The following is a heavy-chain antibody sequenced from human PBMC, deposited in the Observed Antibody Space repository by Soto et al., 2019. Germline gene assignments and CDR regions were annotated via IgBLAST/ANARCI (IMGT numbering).Heavy chain of an antibody. Sequence: QVQLVQSGAEVRRPGSSVKVSCKTSGTTISSCGVGWVRQAPGQGLERVGGILPIYGAPNYAKKIQGRVTITADEPTSKTYMELSSLGSEDTAVYYGAILYYYDSSGFLPFDYWGQGTLVTVSS. CDR2: ILPIYGAP. J-gene: IGHJ4*02. CDR3: AILYYYDSSGFLPFDY. CDR1: GTTISSCG. D-gene: IGHD3-22*01. V-gene: IGHV1-69*01.